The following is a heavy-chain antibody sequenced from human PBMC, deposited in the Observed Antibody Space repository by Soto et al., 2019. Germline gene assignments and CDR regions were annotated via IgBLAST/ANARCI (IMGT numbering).Heavy chain of an antibody. V-gene: IGHV1-69*01. D-gene: IGHD6-13*01. CDR3: GRGGIWYDHGMDV. CDR1: EGTFSSYA. CDR2: IIPIFGTA. J-gene: IGHJ6*02. Sequence: QVQLVQSGAEVKNLGSSLKVSCKASEGTFSSYASSWVRQAPGQGLEWMGGIIPIFGTANYAPKFQGRGNITADEYTSTAYKELSRLRSEDTGVYYGGRGGIWYDHGMDVWGQGTTVTVSS.